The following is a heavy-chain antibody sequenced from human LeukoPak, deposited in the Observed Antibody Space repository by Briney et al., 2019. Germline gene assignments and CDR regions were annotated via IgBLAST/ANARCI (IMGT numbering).Heavy chain of an antibody. CDR1: GFTFNNYW. V-gene: IGHV3-74*01. D-gene: IGHD3-22*01. Sequence: PGGSLRLSRAASGFTFNNYWMHWVRQAPGKGLVWASGINSDGSSATYADSVKGRFTISRDNAKNTLYLEMNSLRAEDMAVYYCAIGVVITTAFDNWGQGTLVTVSS. J-gene: IGHJ4*02. CDR2: INSDGSSA. CDR3: AIGVVITTAFDN.